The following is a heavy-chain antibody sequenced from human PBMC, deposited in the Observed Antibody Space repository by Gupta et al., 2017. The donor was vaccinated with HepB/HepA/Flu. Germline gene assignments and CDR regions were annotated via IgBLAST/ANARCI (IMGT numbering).Heavy chain of an antibody. CDR3: ARAIYSYGPGWYFDL. CDR2: ISSSSSYI. CDR1: GFTFCSYS. Sequence: EVQLVESGGGLVRPGGSLSLSCAPSGFTFCSYSKNWVRQAPGKGPEWVSSISSSSSYIYYADSVKGRFTISRDNAKNSLYLQMNSLRAEDTAVYYCARAIYSYGPGWYFDLWGRGTLVTVSS. J-gene: IGHJ2*01. D-gene: IGHD5-18*01. V-gene: IGHV3-21*01.